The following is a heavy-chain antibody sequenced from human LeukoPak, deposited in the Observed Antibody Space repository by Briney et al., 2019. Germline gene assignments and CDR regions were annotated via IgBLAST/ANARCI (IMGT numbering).Heavy chain of an antibody. Sequence: ASVKVSCKASGYTFTGYYMHWVRQAPGQGLEGMGWINPNSGGTNYAQKFQGRVTMTRDTSISTAYMELSRLRSDDTAVYYCARTYYYDSSGYSVLGDFDYWGQGTLVTVSS. J-gene: IGHJ4*02. CDR1: GYTFTGYY. D-gene: IGHD3-22*01. V-gene: IGHV1-2*02. CDR3: ARTYYYDSSGYSVLGDFDY. CDR2: INPNSGGT.